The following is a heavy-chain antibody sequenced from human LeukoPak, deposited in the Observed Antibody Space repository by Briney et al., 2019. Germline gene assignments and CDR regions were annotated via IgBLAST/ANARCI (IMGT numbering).Heavy chain of an antibody. CDR3: ARDYRYRADTATVNYYYYGMDV. J-gene: IGHJ6*02. Sequence: PGGSLRLSCAASGFTVSSNYMSWVRQAPGKGLEWVSVIYSGGSTYYADSVKGRFTISRHNSKNTLYLQMNSLRAEDTAVYYCARDYRYRADTATVNYYYYGMDVWGQGTTVTVSS. CDR1: GFTVSSNY. V-gene: IGHV3-53*04. D-gene: IGHD5-18*01. CDR2: IYSGGST.